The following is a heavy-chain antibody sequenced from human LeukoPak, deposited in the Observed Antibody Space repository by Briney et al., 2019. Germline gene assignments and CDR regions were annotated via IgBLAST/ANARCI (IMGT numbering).Heavy chain of an antibody. V-gene: IGHV4-34*01. Sequence: SETLSLTCAVCGGSFSGYYWSWIRQPPGKGLEWIGEINHSGSTNYNPSLRSRGTISVDTSKNQFSLKLSSVTAADTAVYYCARDPDYYYDSSGSSYWGQGTLVTVSS. CDR2: INHSGST. CDR1: GGSFSGYY. D-gene: IGHD3-22*01. J-gene: IGHJ4*02. CDR3: ARDPDYYYDSSGSSY.